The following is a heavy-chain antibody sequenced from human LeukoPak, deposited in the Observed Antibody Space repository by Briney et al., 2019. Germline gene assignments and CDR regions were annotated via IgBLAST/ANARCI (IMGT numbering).Heavy chain of an antibody. CDR1: GGSFSGYY. J-gene: IGHJ5*02. D-gene: IGHD3-10*01. CDR3: ARTRGSHWFDP. V-gene: IGHV4-34*01. CDR2: INHSGST. Sequence: SETLSLTCAVYGGSFSGYYWSWIRQPPGKGLEWIGEINHSGSTNYNPSLKSRVTISVDTSKNQFPLKLSSVTAADTAVYYCARTRGSHWFDPWGQGTLVTVSS.